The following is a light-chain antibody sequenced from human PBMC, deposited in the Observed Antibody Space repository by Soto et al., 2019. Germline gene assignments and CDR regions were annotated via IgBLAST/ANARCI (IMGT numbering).Light chain of an antibody. CDR2: DVS. CDR3: SSYTSSSTVV. Sequence: QSALAQPASVSGSPGQSITISCIGTSSDIGGYNYVSWYQQRPGKAPKLIIYDVSNRPSGVSNRFSGSKSGNTASLTISGLQAEDEADYYCSSYTSSSTVVFGGGTKVTVL. CDR1: SSDIGGYNY. J-gene: IGLJ3*02. V-gene: IGLV2-14*01.